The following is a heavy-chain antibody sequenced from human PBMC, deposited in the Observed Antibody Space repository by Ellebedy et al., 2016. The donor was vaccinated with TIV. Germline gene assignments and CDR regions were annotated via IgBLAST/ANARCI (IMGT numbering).Heavy chain of an antibody. CDR1: GGTFSSYA. Sequence: SVKVSXXASGGTFSSYAISWVRQAPGQGLEWMGGIIPIFGTANYAQKFQGRVTITADESTSTAYMELSSLRSEDTAVYYCARDKGPIAVAGIDWGQGTLVTVSS. J-gene: IGHJ4*02. CDR3: ARDKGPIAVAGID. D-gene: IGHD6-19*01. V-gene: IGHV1-69*13. CDR2: IIPIFGTA.